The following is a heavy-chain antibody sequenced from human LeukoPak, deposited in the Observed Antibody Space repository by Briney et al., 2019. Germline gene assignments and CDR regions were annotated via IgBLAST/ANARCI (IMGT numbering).Heavy chain of an antibody. CDR3: ARVWFGESGWFDP. D-gene: IGHD3-10*01. CDR1: GFTPRSYS. CDR2: FSSSSGYK. Sequence: RRSPCPSCAPSGFTPRSYSMSCGRHAPGEGLEWVSFFSSSSGYKYYADSVKGRFTISRDNAKNSLYLQMDSLRAEDTAVYYCARVWFGESGWFDPWGQGTLVTVSS. V-gene: IGHV3-21*01. J-gene: IGHJ5*02.